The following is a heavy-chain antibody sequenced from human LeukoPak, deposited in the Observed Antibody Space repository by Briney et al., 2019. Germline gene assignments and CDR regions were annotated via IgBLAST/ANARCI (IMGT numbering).Heavy chain of an antibody. V-gene: IGHV1-3*01. D-gene: IGHD6-13*01. CDR3: ARDIDRVFNWFDP. Sequence: ASVKVSCKASGYIFTTYAMHWVRQAPGQRLEWMGWINAGNGSTKYSQKFQGRVTITRDTSASTVYMELSSLTSEDTAVYYCARDIDRVFNWFDPWGQGTLVTVSS. J-gene: IGHJ5*02. CDR2: INAGNGST. CDR1: GYIFTTYA.